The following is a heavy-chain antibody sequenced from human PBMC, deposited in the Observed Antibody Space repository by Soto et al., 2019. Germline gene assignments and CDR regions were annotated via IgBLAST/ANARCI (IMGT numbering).Heavy chain of an antibody. D-gene: IGHD3-22*01. V-gene: IGHV4-59*01. CDR2: IYYSGST. J-gene: IGHJ4*02. Sequence: SETLSLTCTVSSGSICSYYWSWIRQPPGKGLKWIGYIYYSGSTNYNPSLKSRVTISVDTSKNQFSLKLSSVTAADTAVYYCAREGSSGYVDYWGQGTLATVSS. CDR1: SGSICSYY. CDR3: AREGSSGYVDY.